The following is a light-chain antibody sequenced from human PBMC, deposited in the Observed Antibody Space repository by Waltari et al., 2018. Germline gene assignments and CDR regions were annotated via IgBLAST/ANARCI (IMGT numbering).Light chain of an antibody. CDR2: MGS. CDR1: QSPLHGDGRNF. J-gene: IGKJ4*01. CDR3: MQARQPPYT. Sequence: DIVMTQSPLSLPVTPGEPASTPCRFSQSPLHGDGRNFLDWYLQKPGQSPQLLMYMGSNRASGVPDRFSGSGSGTYFTLKISRVEAEDVGVYYCMQARQPPYTFGGGTKVEIK. V-gene: IGKV2-28*01.